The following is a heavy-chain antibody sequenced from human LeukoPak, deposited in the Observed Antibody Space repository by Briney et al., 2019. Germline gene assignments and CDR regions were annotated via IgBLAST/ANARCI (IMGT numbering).Heavy chain of an antibody. V-gene: IGHV3-23*01. CDR3: AKDQGYDILTGYSPFDY. CDR2: ISGSGGAA. Sequence: GGSLRLSCAVSAFTFSSCAMSWVRQAPGKGLEWVSSISGSGGAAYYADSARGRFTISRDNSKNTLYLQMNSLRAEDTAVYYCAKDQGYDILTGYSPFDYWGQGTLVSVSS. D-gene: IGHD3-9*01. CDR1: AFTFSSCA. J-gene: IGHJ4*02.